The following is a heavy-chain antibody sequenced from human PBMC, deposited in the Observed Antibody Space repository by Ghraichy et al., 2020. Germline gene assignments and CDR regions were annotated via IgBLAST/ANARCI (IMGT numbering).Heavy chain of an antibody. CDR1: GYTFTSYT. J-gene: IGHJ4*02. Sequence: ASVKVSCKASGYTFTSYTMHWVRQAPGQRIDWMAWINGGNGNTKYSQNFQGRVTVTRDTSASTAYMELSSLRSEDTAVYYCARDGAGASHDYWGQGTLVTVSS. V-gene: IGHV1-3*01. CDR2: INGGNGNT. CDR3: ARDGAGASHDY. D-gene: IGHD1-26*01.